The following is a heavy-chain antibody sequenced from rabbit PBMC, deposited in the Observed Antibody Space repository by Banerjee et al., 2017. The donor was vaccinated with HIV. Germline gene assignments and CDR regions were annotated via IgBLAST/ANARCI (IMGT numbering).Heavy chain of an antibody. J-gene: IGHJ4*01. CDR2: IYVASSGRT. CDR3: ARDLAGVIGWNFNL. Sequence: SGGDLVKPEGSLTLTCTASGFSFSSGYDMCWVRQAPGKGLEWIACIYVASSGRTYYASWAKGRFTISKTSSTTVTLQVTSLTAADTATYFCARDLAGVIGWNFNLWGPGTLVTVS. V-gene: IGHV1S40*01. D-gene: IGHD4-1*01. CDR1: GFSFSSGYD.